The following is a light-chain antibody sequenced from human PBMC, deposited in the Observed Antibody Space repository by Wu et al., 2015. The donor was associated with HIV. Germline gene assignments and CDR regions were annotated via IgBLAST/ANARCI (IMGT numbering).Light chain of an antibody. J-gene: IGKJ1*01. V-gene: IGKV3-20*01. CDR1: QSVSSSY. CDR3: QQYGTSPPT. CDR2: GAS. Sequence: EIVLTQSPGTLSLSPGERATLSCRASQSVSSSYLAWYQQKPGQAPRLLIYGASSRATGIPDRFSGSGSGTDFTLTISRLEPEDFAVYYCQQYGTSPPTFGQGTEGGNQ.